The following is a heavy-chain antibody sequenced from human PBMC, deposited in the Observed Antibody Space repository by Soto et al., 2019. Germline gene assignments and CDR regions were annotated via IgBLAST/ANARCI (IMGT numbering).Heavy chain of an antibody. CDR3: VRDQRSNTRCYPNSFDP. Sequence: PGGSLRLSCTGTGFTFSNYGIHWVRQAPGKGLEWVGFVWHDGNNEYYADSLKGRITISRDNSNNTVSLLIGSLRAEDSAVYYCVRDQRSNTRCYPNSFDPWGQGTLVTVSS. J-gene: IGHJ5*02. D-gene: IGHD2-2*01. CDR1: GFTFSNYG. V-gene: IGHV3-33*08. CDR2: VWHDGNNE.